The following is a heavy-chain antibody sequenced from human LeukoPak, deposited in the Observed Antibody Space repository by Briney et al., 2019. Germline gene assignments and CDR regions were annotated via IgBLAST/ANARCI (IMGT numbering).Heavy chain of an antibody. CDR1: GVSINSYY. Sequence: SETLSLTCTVSGVSINSYYWSWIRQPPGKGLEWIGYIYYSGSTNYNPSLKSRVTISVDTSKNQFSLKLSSVTAADTAVYYCARGGNRLDYWGQGTLVTVSS. D-gene: IGHD4-23*01. J-gene: IGHJ4*02. V-gene: IGHV4-59*01. CDR3: ARGGNRLDY. CDR2: IYYSGST.